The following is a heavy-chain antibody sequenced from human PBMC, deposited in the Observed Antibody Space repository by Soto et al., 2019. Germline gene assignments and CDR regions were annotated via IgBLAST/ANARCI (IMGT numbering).Heavy chain of an antibody. J-gene: IGHJ4*02. V-gene: IGHV3-30-3*01. CDR2: ISYDGSNK. CDR3: AREEIMMAGFDS. CDR1: GFTFSSYA. Sequence: GGSLRLSCAASGFTFSSYATHWVRQAPGKGLEWVAVISYDGSNKYYADSVKGRFTISRDNSKNTLYLQMNSLRAEDTAVYYCAREEIMMAGFDSWGQGTLVTVSS. D-gene: IGHD3-16*01.